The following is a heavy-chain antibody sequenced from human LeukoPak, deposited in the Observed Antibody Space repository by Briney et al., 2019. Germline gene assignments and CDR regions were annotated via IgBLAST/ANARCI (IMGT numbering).Heavy chain of an antibody. J-gene: IGHJ6*02. Sequence: GGSLRLSCAASRFTFSNYAMTWVRQAPGKGLEWVSTISSSGVSTYYADSVRGRFTISRDNSKNTLYLQMNSLRAEDTAAYYCAKSGEYAYQYGMDVWGQGTTVTVS. V-gene: IGHV3-23*01. D-gene: IGHD3-10*01. CDR3: AKSGEYAYQYGMDV. CDR1: RFTFSNYA. CDR2: ISSSGVST.